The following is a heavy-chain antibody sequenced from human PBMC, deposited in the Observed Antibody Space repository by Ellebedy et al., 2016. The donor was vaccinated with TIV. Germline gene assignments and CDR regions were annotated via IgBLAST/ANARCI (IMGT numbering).Heavy chain of an antibody. V-gene: IGHV3-74*03. CDR3: VREASIGGTVFFDH. Sequence: GESLKISCAASGFTIKNYWLHWVRQAPGEGLVWVSYINGDGTNTKYADSEKGRFPISRDDAKNTVYLHMNSLRDEDTAVYYCVREASIGGTVFFDHWGQGALVTVSS. CDR1: GFTIKNYW. CDR2: INGDGTNT. J-gene: IGHJ4*02. D-gene: IGHD1-7*01.